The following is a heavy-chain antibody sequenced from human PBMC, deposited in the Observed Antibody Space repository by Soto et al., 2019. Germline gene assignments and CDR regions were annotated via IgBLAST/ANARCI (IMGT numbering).Heavy chain of an antibody. CDR2: FDPEDGET. CDR3: ATDRGRDDLLRFLEYEYYYYGMDV. Sequence: ASVKVSCKVSGYTLTELSMHWVRQARGKGVEWMGGFDPEDGETIYAQKFQGRVTMTEDTSTDTAYMELSSLRSEDTAVYYCATDRGRDDLLRFLEYEYYYYGMDVWGQGTTVTVSS. D-gene: IGHD3-3*01. V-gene: IGHV1-24*01. J-gene: IGHJ6*02. CDR1: GYTLTELS.